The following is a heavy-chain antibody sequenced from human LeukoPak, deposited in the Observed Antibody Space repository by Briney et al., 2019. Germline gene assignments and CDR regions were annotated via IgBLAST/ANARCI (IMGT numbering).Heavy chain of an antibody. D-gene: IGHD4-23*01. J-gene: IGHJ4*02. CDR3: ARARGDYGGNLGDY. V-gene: IGHV3-23*01. Sequence: GGSLRLSCAVSGFTFRSYAMTWVRQAPGKGLEWVSAVSGGGGSTYYADSWKGRFTISRDNSKNTLYLQMNSLRAEDTAVYYCARARGDYGGNLGDYWGQGTLVTVSS. CDR1: GFTFRSYA. CDR2: VSGGGGST.